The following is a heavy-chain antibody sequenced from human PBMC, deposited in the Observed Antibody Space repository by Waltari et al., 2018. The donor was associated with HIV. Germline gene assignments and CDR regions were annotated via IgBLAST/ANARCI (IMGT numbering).Heavy chain of an antibody. V-gene: IGHV4-39*01. Sequence: QLQLQESGPGLVKPSETLSLTCTVSGSSISSSSYYWGWIRPPPGKGLEWIGSVYYSGSTYYNPSLKSRVTISVDTSKNQFSLKLSSVTATDTAVYYCARAVQGYCSGGSCENYFDYWGQGTLVTVSS. CDR2: VYYSGST. CDR1: GSSISSSSYY. D-gene: IGHD2-15*01. J-gene: IGHJ4*02. CDR3: ARAVQGYCSGGSCENYFDY.